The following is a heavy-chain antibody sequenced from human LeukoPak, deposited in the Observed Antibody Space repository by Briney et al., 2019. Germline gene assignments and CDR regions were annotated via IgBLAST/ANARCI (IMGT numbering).Heavy chain of an antibody. CDR2: INPNSGGT. Sequence: ASVKVSCKASGGTFSSYAISWVRQAPGQGLEWMGWINPNSGGTNYAQKFQGRVTMTRDTSISTAYMELSRLRSDDTAVYYCARALGGDSSGYWGQGTLVTVSS. D-gene: IGHD3-22*01. V-gene: IGHV1-2*02. CDR1: GGTFSSYA. J-gene: IGHJ4*02. CDR3: ARALGGDSSGY.